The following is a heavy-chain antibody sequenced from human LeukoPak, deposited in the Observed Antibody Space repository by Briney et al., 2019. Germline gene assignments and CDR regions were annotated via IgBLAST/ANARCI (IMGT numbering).Heavy chain of an antibody. V-gene: IGHV3-23*01. CDR2: FSGSGGST. CDR1: GFTFSSYA. CDR3: AKDGRRWLQVRYFDY. J-gene: IGHJ4*02. D-gene: IGHD5-24*01. Sequence: PGGSLRLSCAASGFTFSSYAMSWVRQAPGKGLECISGFSGSGGSTYYADSVKGRFTISRDNSKNTLYLQMNSLRAEDTAVYYCAKDGRRWLQVRYFDYWGQGTLVTVSS.